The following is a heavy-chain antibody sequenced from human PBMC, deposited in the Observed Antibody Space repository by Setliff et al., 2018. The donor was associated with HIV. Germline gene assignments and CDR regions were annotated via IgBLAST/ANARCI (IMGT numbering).Heavy chain of an antibody. V-gene: IGHV1-18*04. D-gene: IGHD1-26*01. CDR1: GYTFTTYG. Sequence: ASVKVSCKASGYTFTTYGINWWRRAPGQGLEWMGWINSYNGNTKYAQKFQGRVIMTTGTSTTTSFLELRSLKAEDTAVYYCSRSGVPPYYYYGMDVWRQGTTVTVSS. CDR3: SRSGVPPYYYYGMDV. J-gene: IGHJ6*02. CDR2: INSYNGNT.